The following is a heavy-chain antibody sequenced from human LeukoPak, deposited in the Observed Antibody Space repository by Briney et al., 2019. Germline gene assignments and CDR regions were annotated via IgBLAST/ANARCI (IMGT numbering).Heavy chain of an antibody. CDR2: INWNGGST. V-gene: IGHV3-20*04. CDR1: GFTFGNYG. J-gene: IGHJ4*02. CDR3: ARAQTYGDSRLLLDY. D-gene: IGHD4-17*01. Sequence: GGSLRLSCAASGFTFGNYGMSWVRQAPGKGLEWVSGINWNGGSTGYADSVEGRFTIFRDNAKNSQYLQMNSLRVEDTALYYCARAQTYGDSRLLLDYWGQGTLVTVSS.